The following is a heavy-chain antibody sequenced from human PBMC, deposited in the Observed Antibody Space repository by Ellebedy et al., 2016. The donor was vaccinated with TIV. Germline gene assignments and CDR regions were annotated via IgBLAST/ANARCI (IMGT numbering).Heavy chain of an antibody. Sequence: SETLSLXXTASGGSISSSGDCWGWIRQPPGKGLEWIGIIYYSGSTYYNPSLNSRVTISLDTSKNQFSLNLSSVTAADAAVYYCARPLRSTVTTSIYFDHWGQGALVTVSS. J-gene: IGHJ4*02. CDR3: ARPLRSTVTTSIYFDH. V-gene: IGHV4-39*01. D-gene: IGHD4-17*01. CDR1: GGSISSSGDC. CDR2: IYYSGST.